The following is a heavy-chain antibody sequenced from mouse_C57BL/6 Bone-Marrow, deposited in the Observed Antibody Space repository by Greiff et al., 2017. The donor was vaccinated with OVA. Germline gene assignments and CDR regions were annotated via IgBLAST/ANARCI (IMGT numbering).Heavy chain of an antibody. J-gene: IGHJ2*01. Sequence: QVQLQQSGAELVKPGASVKISCKASGYAFSSYWMNWVKQRPGKGLEWIGQIYPGDGDTNYNGKFKGKATLTADKSSSTAYMQLSSLTSEDSAVYYCARYPSYGSSYFDYWGQGTTLTVSS. CDR1: GYAFSSYW. CDR2: IYPGDGDT. V-gene: IGHV1-80*01. D-gene: IGHD1-1*01. CDR3: ARYPSYGSSYFDY.